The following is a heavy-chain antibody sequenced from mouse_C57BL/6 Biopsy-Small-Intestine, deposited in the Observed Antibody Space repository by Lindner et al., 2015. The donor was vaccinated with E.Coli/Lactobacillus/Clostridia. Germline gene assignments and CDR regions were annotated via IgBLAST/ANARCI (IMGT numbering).Heavy chain of an antibody. CDR2: IYPGGTYI. V-gene: IGHV1-63*01. J-gene: IGHJ1*03. CDR3: ARSEGYGNYWYFDV. D-gene: IGHD2-1*01. CDR1: GYTFTNYW. Sequence: VQLQESGAELVRPGTSVKMSCKPSGYTFTNYWIGWAKQRPGHGLEWIGDIYPGGTYINYNEKFKGKATLTADKSSSTAYMQFSSLTSEDSAIYYCARSEGYGNYWYFDVWGTGTTVTVSS.